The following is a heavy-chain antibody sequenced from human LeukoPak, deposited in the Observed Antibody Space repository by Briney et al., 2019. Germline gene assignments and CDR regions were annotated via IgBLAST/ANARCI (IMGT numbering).Heavy chain of an antibody. CDR1: GFTVSTNY. Sequence: GGSLRLSCAASGFTVSTNYMSWVRQGPGKGLEWVANIKQDGGETYYVDSVKGRFTISRDNSKNTLYLQMNSLRAEDTAVYYCARGWKVGPYYDFWSGYYPYYFDYWGQGTLVTVSS. J-gene: IGHJ4*02. CDR3: ARGWKVGPYYDFWSGYYPYYFDY. V-gene: IGHV3-7*03. D-gene: IGHD3-3*01. CDR2: IKQDGGET.